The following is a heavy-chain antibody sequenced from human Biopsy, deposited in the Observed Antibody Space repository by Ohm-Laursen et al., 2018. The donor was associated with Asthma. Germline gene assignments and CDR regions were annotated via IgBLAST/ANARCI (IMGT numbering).Heavy chain of an antibody. V-gene: IGHV4-30-4*01. J-gene: IGHJ4*02. CDR1: GGFISSGAYY. Sequence: SQTLSLTCIVSGGFISSGAYYWSWVRQPPGKGLEWIGYIYYIGSTYYNPSLKSRVAISLDTSKNQFSLKLSSVTAADTAVYFCARRGGVRRYFDYWGQGTLVTVSS. CDR3: ARRGGVRRYFDY. D-gene: IGHD3-16*01. CDR2: IYYIGST.